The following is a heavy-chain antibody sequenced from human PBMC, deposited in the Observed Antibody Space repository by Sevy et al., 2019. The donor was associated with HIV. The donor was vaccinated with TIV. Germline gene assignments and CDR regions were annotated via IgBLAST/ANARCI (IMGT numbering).Heavy chain of an antibody. J-gene: IGHJ6*02. CDR1: GGTFSSYA. CDR3: ARDLGIAALPPYYYGMDV. Sequence: ASVKVSCKTSGGTFSSYAINWVRQASGQRLEWMGGIIPMFGITNYAPKFQGRVTITADKSTSTSYMELSSLRSEDTAVYYCARDLGIAALPPYYYGMDVWGQGTTVTVSS. D-gene: IGHD6-13*01. V-gene: IGHV1-69*10. CDR2: IIPMFGIT.